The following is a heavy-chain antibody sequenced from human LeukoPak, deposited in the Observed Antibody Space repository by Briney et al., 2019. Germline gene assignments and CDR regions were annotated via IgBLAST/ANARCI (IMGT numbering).Heavy chain of an antibody. Sequence: GGSLRLSCAASGFTFSSYSMNWVRQAPGKGLEWVSSISSSSSCIYYADSVKGRFTISRDNAKNSLYLQMNSLRAEDTAVYYCASGTLYYDSSGSDYWGQGTLVTVSS. CDR1: GFTFSSYS. D-gene: IGHD3-22*01. CDR3: ASGTLYYDSSGSDY. CDR2: ISSSSSCI. V-gene: IGHV3-21*01. J-gene: IGHJ4*02.